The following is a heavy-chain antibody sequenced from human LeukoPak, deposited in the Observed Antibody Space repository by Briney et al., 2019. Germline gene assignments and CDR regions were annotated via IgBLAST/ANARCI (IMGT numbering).Heavy chain of an antibody. D-gene: IGHD2-15*01. J-gene: IGHJ4*02. V-gene: IGHV1-2*06. CDR1: GYTFTGYY. CDR3: AKVVAATPDRYFDY. CDR2: INPNSGGT. Sequence: ASVKVSCKASGYTFTGYYMHWVRQAPGQGLEWMGRINPNSGGTNYAQKFQGRVTMTRDTSINTAYMELSRLRSDDTAVYYCAKVVAATPDRYFDYWGQGTLVTVSS.